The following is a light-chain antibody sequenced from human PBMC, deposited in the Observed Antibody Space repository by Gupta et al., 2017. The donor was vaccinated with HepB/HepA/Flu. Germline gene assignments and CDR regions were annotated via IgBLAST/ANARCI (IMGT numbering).Light chain of an antibody. CDR2: LGS. J-gene: IGKJ5*01. Sequence: DMVITESELALPVSPGEPAATSCRSSQRLWHSNGNNNFDWYLQKPGQSPQLLIYLGSNWPLGVPDRFSGSGLGTDFPLKISRAEAEDVGVNYCMQALETPFTLGQVTLLVTK. V-gene: IGKV2-28*01. CDR1: QRLWHSNGNNN. CDR3: MQALETPFT.